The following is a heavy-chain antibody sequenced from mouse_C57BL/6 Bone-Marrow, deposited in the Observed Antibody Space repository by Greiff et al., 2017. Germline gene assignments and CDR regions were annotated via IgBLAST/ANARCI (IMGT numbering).Heavy chain of an antibody. V-gene: IGHV1-52*01. J-gene: IGHJ2*01. Sequence: QVQRQQPGAELVRPGSSVKLSCKAPGYTFASYWMTWVKQRPIQGLEWIGNIDPSHSETHYNLKFKDKATLTVDKSCSTPYMQLSSLTSTDSAVYYCALRQGDYFDDWGQGTTLTVSS. D-gene: IGHD2-12*01. CDR2: IDPSHSET. CDR1: GYTFASYW. CDR3: ALRQGDYFDD.